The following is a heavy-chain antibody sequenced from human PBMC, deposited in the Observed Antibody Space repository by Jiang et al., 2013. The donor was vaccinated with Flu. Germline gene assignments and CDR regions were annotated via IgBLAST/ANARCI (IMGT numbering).Heavy chain of an antibody. CDR2: IYPGDSDT. CDR3: ATSIVGATTEGFDAFDI. J-gene: IGHJ3*02. V-gene: IGHV5-51*01. D-gene: IGHD1-26*01. CDR1: GYSFTSYW. Sequence: GAEVKKPGESLKISCKGSGYSFTSYWIGWVRQMPGKGLEWMGIIYPGDSDTRYGPSFQGQVTISADKSISTAYLQWSSLKASDTAMYYCATSIVGATTEGFDAFDIWGQGTMVTVSS.